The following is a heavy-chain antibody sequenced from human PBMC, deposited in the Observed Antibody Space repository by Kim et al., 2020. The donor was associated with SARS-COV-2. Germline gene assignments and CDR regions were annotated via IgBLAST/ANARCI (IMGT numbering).Heavy chain of an antibody. CDR2: VNDSGST. J-gene: IGHJ4*02. V-gene: IGHV4-34*01. CDR3: ARVRDISDFYLVY. CDR1: GGSFSGYY. D-gene: IGHD3-3*01. Sequence: SETLSLTCAVYGGSFSGYYWTWIRQPPGKGLEWIGEVNDSGSTSYNPSLKSRVTISVDTSINQFSLKVRSVTAADTATYYCARVRDISDFYLVYWGRGTPVTVSS.